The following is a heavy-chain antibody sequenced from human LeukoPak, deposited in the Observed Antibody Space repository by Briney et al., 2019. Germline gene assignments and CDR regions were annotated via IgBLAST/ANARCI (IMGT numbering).Heavy chain of an antibody. CDR2: INPSGGST. D-gene: IGHD3/OR15-3a*01. CDR3: ARVDFSDYYMDV. J-gene: IGHJ6*03. Sequence: ASVKVSCKASGYTFTSYYMHWVRQAPGQGLEWMGIINPSGGSTSYAQKFQGRVTMTRDMSTSTVYMELSSLRSEDTAVYYCARVDFSDYYMDVWGKGTTVTVSS. V-gene: IGHV1-46*01. CDR1: GYTFTSYY.